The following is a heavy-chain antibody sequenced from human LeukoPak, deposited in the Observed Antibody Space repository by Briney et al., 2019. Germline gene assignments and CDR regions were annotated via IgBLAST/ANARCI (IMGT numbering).Heavy chain of an antibody. D-gene: IGHD5-18*01. CDR1: GFTFSSYA. V-gene: IGHV3-7*01. J-gene: IGHJ4*02. CDR2: IKQDGDEK. Sequence: GGSLRLSCAASGFTFSSYAMSWVRQAPGKGLEWVADIKQDGDEKNYVDSVKGRFTISRDNAKNSLYVQMNSLRAEDTAVYYCARAGYTYGTLYFWGQGTLVTVSS. CDR3: ARAGYTYGTLYF.